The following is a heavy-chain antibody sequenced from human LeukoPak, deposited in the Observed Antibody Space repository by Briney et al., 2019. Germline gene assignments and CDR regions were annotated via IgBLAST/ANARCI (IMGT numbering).Heavy chain of an antibody. CDR1: GFTFSGSA. CDR2: IRYDGSNK. D-gene: IGHD6-13*01. V-gene: IGHV3-30*02. CDR3: AKPRVRGYSSSWDY. Sequence: GGSLRLSCAASGFTFSGSAMHWVRQAPGKGLEWVAFIRYDGSNKYYADSVKGRFTISRDNSKNTLYLQMNSLRAEDTAVYYCAKPRVRGYSSSWDYWGQGTLVTVSS. J-gene: IGHJ4*02.